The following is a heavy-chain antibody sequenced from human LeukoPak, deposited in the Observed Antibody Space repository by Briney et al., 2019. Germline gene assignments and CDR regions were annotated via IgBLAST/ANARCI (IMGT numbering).Heavy chain of an antibody. CDR1: GFTFSSYA. D-gene: IGHD3-22*01. Sequence: GGSLRLSCAASGFTFSSYAMSWVRQAPGKGLEWVSAISGSGGSTYYADSVKGRFTISRDNSKNTLYLQMNSLRAEDTAVYYCAKDLGVYYYDSSGWGYYFDYWGQGTLVTVSS. V-gene: IGHV3-23*01. CDR3: AKDLGVYYYDSSGWGYYFDY. J-gene: IGHJ4*02. CDR2: ISGSGGST.